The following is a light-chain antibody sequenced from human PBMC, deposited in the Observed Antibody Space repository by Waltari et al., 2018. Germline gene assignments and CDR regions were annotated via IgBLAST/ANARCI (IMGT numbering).Light chain of an antibody. V-gene: IGLV1-44*01. CDR2: RSD. Sequence: QCVLPQPPSAAGTPGQGGTLSSSGGTSNLGSNFANWYQQLPGKAPNLLIYRSDQRPSGVPDRFSGSKSCTSASLAISGLQSEDEADYYCAAWDDSLNGHWVFGGGTKVTVL. CDR1: TSNLGSNF. CDR3: AAWDDSLNGHWV. J-gene: IGLJ3*02.